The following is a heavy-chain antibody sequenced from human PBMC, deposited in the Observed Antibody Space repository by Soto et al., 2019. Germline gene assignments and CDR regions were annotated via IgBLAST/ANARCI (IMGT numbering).Heavy chain of an antibody. D-gene: IGHD7-27*01. CDR2: IYNSANT. CDR1: GGSVRSDSYY. CDR3: ARSTNWFYFHY. Sequence: SETLSLTCSVSGGSVRSDSYYWSWVRQPPGKGLEWIGYIYNSANTHYNPSLKSRVTISVDTSKNQFSLKVSSVTAADTAVYYCARSTNWFYFHYWGQGTLVT. V-gene: IGHV4-61*01. J-gene: IGHJ4*02.